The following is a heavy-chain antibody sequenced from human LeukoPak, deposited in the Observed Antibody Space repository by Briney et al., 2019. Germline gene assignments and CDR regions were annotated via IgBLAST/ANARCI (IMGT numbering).Heavy chain of an antibody. J-gene: IGHJ3*02. D-gene: IGHD3-16*01. CDR1: AFTFNNYA. CDR3: AKSMGELSPDDAFDI. CDR2: DSGRGVST. V-gene: IGHV3-23*01. Sequence: PGGSLRLSCAASAFTFNNYAMTWVRQGPGKGLEWVSGDSGRGVSTYYADSVKGRFTISRDNSKNTLYLQMNSLRAEDTAVYYCAKSMGELSPDDAFDIWGQGTMVTVSS.